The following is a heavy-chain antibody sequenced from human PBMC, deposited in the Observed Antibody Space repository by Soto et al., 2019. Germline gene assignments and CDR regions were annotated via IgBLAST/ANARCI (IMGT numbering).Heavy chain of an antibody. CDR3: TTEYYSPVIAVRFHY. CDR2: IKSKALGGTT. D-gene: IGHD3-10*01. CDR1: GFAFSNAW. V-gene: IGHV3-15*07. J-gene: IGHJ4*01. Sequence: GGSLMLSFPASGFAFSNAWINWFRQAPGKVLEWLGRIKSKALGGTTDFAAPVRGRFAITRDDLRHMVYMQMNSLNTEDTAVYYCTTEYYSPVIAVRFHYWGYEKLVTV.